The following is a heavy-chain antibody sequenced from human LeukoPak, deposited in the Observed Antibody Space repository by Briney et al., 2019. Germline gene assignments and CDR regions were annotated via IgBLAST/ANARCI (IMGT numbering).Heavy chain of an antibody. Sequence: GSSVKVSCKASGGTFSSYPISWVRQAPGQGLEWMGGIIPMFDTADFAQKFQGRVTITADTSTSTVYMELSSLRSEDTAIYYCARIRDGYNDAYDIWGQGTVVTVPS. CDR3: ARIRDGYNDAYDI. V-gene: IGHV1-69*06. D-gene: IGHD5-24*01. CDR2: IIPMFDTA. J-gene: IGHJ3*02. CDR1: GGTFSSYP.